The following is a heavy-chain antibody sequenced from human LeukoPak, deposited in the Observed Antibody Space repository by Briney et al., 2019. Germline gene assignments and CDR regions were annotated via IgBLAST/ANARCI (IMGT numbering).Heavy chain of an antibody. J-gene: IGHJ4*02. CDR3: ARVFFEGGDLDFGFDY. CDR1: GYTLTGYY. V-gene: IGHV1-2*02. CDR2: INPNSGGT. D-gene: IGHD2-21*01. Sequence: ASVKVSCKASGYTLTGYYIHWVRQAPGQGLEWMGWINPNSGGTNYAQKFQGRVTMTRDTSISTAYMELSRLRSDDTAVYYCARVFFEGGDLDFGFDYWGQGTLVTVSS.